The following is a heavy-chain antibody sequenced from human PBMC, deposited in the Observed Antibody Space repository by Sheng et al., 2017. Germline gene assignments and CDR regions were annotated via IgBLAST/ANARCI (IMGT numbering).Heavy chain of an antibody. J-gene: IGHJ4*02. V-gene: IGHV4-38-2*01. CDR1: GYSISSGYY. D-gene: IGHD3-3*01. CDR2: IYHSGST. Sequence: QVRLQESGPGLVKPSETLSLTCAVSGYSISSGYYWGWIRQPPGKGLEWIGSIYHSGSTYYNPSLKSRVTISVDTSKNQFSLKLSSVTAADTAVYYCARALTIFGVVTDGYFDYWGQGTLVTVSS. CDR3: ARALTIFGVVTDGYFDY.